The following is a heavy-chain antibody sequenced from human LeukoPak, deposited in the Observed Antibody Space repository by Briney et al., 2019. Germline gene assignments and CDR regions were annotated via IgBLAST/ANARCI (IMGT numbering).Heavy chain of an antibody. Sequence: ASVKVSCKASGYTFTGYYMHWVRQAPGQGLEWMGRINPNSGGTNYAQKFQGRVTMTRDTSISTAYMELSRLRSDDTAVYYCARVGLWFGEIHENRPYDYWGQGTLVTVSS. V-gene: IGHV1-2*06. CDR3: ARVGLWFGEIHENRPYDY. D-gene: IGHD3-10*01. CDR2: INPNSGGT. CDR1: GYTFTGYY. J-gene: IGHJ4*02.